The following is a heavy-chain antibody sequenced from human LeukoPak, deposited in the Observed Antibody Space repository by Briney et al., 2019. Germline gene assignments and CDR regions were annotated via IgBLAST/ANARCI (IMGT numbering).Heavy chain of an antibody. D-gene: IGHD3-16*01. J-gene: IGHJ5*02. CDR1: GFPFSNAW. V-gene: IGHV3-15*01. Sequence: GGSLRLSCVASGFPFSNAWMSWVRQAPGKGLEWVGHIKSKTDSGTTDYAAPVKDRFSISRDDSKNTLYLQMNSLKIEDTAVYYCTIAVVGVTVWFAPWGQGTLVTVSS. CDR3: TIAVVGVTVWFAP. CDR2: IKSKTDSGTT.